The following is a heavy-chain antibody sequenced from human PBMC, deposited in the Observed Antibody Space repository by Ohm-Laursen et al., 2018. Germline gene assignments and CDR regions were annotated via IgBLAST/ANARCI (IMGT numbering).Heavy chain of an antibody. D-gene: IGHD6-19*01. CDR2: IKHDGSEK. J-gene: IGHJ4*02. Sequence: SLRLSCAASGFTFSSYWMSWVRQAPGKGLEWVANIKHDGSEKYYVDSVKGRFTVSRDNSKNTLYLQMNSLRAEDTAVYYCAKDGQWLVYFDYWGQGTLVTVSS. V-gene: IGHV3-7*01. CDR3: AKDGQWLVYFDY. CDR1: GFTFSSYW.